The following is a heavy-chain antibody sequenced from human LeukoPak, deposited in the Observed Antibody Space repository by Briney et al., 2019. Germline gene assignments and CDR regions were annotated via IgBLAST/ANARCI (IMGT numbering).Heavy chain of an antibody. CDR1: GGSISSYY. J-gene: IGHJ6*03. CDR3: ARRSLGRYYYYMDV. V-gene: IGHV4-59*01. D-gene: IGHD7-27*01. Sequence: SETLSLTCTVSGGSISSYYWSWIRQPPGKGLECIGYIYYSGSTNYNPSLKSRVTISVDTSKNQFSLKLSSVTAADTAVYYCARRSLGRYYYYMDVWGKGTTVTVSS. CDR2: IYYSGST.